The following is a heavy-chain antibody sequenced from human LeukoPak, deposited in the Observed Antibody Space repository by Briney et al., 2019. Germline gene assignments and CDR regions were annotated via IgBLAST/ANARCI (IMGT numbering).Heavy chain of an antibody. CDR1: GFTFSSYA. V-gene: IGHV3-23*01. CDR3: ATYYDFWSGYMYYFDY. Sequence: GGFLRLSCAASGFTFSSYAMSWVRQAPGKGLEWVSAISGSGGTTYYADSVKGRFTVSRDNSKNTLYLQMNSLRAEDTAVYYCATYYDFWSGYMYYFDYWGQGTLVTVSS. CDR2: ISGSGGTT. J-gene: IGHJ4*02. D-gene: IGHD3-3*01.